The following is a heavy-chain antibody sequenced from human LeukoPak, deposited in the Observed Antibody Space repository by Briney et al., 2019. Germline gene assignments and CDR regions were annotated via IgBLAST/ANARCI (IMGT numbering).Heavy chain of an antibody. D-gene: IGHD3-9*01. Sequence: PGGSLRLSCAASGFTFSSYAMTWVRQAPGKGLEWVAFIRYDGNNEYYADFVKGRFTISRDNSKNTLYLQMNSLRAEDTAVYYCAKGGITIFFDYWGQGTLVTVSS. J-gene: IGHJ4*02. CDR3: AKGGITIFFDY. CDR1: GFTFSSYA. V-gene: IGHV3-30*02. CDR2: IRYDGNNE.